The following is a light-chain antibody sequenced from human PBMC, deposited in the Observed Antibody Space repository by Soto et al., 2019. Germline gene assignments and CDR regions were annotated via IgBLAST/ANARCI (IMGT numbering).Light chain of an antibody. CDR2: DVN. CDR1: SSDVGGYNY. Sequence: QSALTQPASVSGSPGQSITISCTGTSSDVGGYNYVSWYQQHPGKAPKVMIYDVNYRPSGVSNRFSGTKSDNTASLTISGLQAEDEADYYFSSYRTRSIVVFGGGTKLTVL. V-gene: IGLV2-14*01. CDR3: SSYRTRSIVV. J-gene: IGLJ2*01.